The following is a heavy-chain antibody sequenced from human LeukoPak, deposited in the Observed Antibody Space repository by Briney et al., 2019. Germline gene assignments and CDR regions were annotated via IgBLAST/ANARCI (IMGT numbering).Heavy chain of an antibody. Sequence: GGSLRLSCAASGFTFSNAWMSWVRQAPGKGLEWVGRIKSKTDGGTTDYAAPVKGRFTISRDDSKNTLYLQMNSLKTEDTAVYYCTTDWSYGDYGFDPWGQGTLVTVSS. CDR3: TTDWSYGDYGFDP. V-gene: IGHV3-15*01. CDR1: GFTFSNAW. CDR2: IKSKTDGGTT. J-gene: IGHJ5*02. D-gene: IGHD4-17*01.